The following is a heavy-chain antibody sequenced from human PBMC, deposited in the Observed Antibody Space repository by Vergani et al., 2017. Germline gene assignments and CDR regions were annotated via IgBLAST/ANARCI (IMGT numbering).Heavy chain of an antibody. CDR2: ITPQNGGT. D-gene: IGHD3-9*01. CDR3: VRGGTFDWLST. Sequence: QVQLVQSGAEVKKPGAAVKVSCKASGYYFTDNYLHWVRQAPGQGLEWMGRITPQNGGTQYAEKFKGRVTMTRDTSITTAYMELTSLTSDDTAVYYCVRGGTFDWLSTWGQGTLVTVSS. J-gene: IGHJ5*02. V-gene: IGHV1-2*02. CDR1: GYYFTDNY.